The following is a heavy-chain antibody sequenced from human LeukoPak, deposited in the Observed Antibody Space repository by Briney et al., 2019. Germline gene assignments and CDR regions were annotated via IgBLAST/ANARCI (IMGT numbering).Heavy chain of an antibody. V-gene: IGHV4-59*08. Sequence: PSETLSLTCTVSGGSISSYYWSWIRQPPGKGLECIGYISNSGRTNYNPSLKSRVTISADTSKNQLSLKLGSVTAADTAVYFCARLGQPNAFDIWGQGTMVTVSS. J-gene: IGHJ3*02. CDR1: GGSISSYY. D-gene: IGHD3-16*01. CDR3: ARLGQPNAFDI. CDR2: ISNSGRT.